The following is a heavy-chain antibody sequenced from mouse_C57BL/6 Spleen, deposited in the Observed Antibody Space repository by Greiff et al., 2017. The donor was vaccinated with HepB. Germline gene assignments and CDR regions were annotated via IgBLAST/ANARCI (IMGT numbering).Heavy chain of an antibody. CDR3: ARERYYGNSYFDY. CDR1: GYAFSSYW. D-gene: IGHD2-1*01. Sequence: QVQLQQPGAELVKPGASVKISCKASGYAFSSYWMNWVKQRPGKGLEWIGQIYPGDGDTNYNGKSKGKATLTADKSSSTAYMQLSSLTSEDSAVYFCARERYYGNSYFDYWGQGTTLTVSS. CDR2: IYPGDGDT. V-gene: IGHV1-80*01. J-gene: IGHJ2*01.